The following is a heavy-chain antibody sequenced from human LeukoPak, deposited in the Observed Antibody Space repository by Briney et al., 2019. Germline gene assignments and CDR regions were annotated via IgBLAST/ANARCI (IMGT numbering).Heavy chain of an antibody. J-gene: IGHJ4*02. V-gene: IGHV3-23*01. Sequence: GGSLRLSCAASGFIFSSCAMSWVRQAPGKGLEWVSAISGSGGSTYYADSVKGRFTISRDNSKNTLYVQMNSLRAEDTAVYYCAGTSWLDRYCSSTSCYEGSGYFDYWGQGTLVTVSS. CDR2: ISGSGGST. D-gene: IGHD2-2*01. CDR1: GFIFSSCA. CDR3: AGTSWLDRYCSSTSCYEGSGYFDY.